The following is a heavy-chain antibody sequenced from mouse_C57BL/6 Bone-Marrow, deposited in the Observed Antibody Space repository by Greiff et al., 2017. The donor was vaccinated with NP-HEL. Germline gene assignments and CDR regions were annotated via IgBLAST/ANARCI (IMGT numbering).Heavy chain of an antibody. D-gene: IGHD1-1*01. V-gene: IGHV1-81*01. CDR2: IYPRSGNP. J-gene: IGHJ1*03. CDR3: HYGSSYWYFDV. CDR1: GYTFTSYG. Sequence: QVQLQQSGAELARPGASVKLSCKASGYTFTSYGISWVKQRTGQGLEWIGEIYPRSGNPYYNEKFKGKATLTADKSSSTAYMELRSLTSEDSAVYFCHYGSSYWYFDVWGTGTTVTVSS.